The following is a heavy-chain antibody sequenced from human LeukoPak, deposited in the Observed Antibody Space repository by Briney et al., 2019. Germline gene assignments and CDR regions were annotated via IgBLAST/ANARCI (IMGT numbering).Heavy chain of an antibody. V-gene: IGHV3-23*01. CDR2: ISGSGDNT. D-gene: IGHD3-22*01. Sequence: GGSLRLSCAASGFTFSSYAMSWVRQVPGKGLEWVSVISGSGDNTYYADSVKGRFTISRDNSKNMLYLQMNSLRAEDTAVYYCARDREVVVLYYYDMDVWGQGTTVTVSS. J-gene: IGHJ6*02. CDR3: ARDREVVVLYYYDMDV. CDR1: GFTFSSYA.